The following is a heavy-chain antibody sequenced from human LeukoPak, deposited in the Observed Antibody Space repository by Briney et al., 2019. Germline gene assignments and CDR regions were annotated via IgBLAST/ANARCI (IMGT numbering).Heavy chain of an antibody. J-gene: IGHJ4*02. CDR1: GDSISSYY. CDR3: ARLTRLSTSPDRYYLDY. Sequence: SETLSLTCTVSGDSISSYYWSWIRQPPGKGLEWLGYIYTSGGTNYIPSLKGRVTISIDTSKNQFSLKLSSVTAADSAVYYCARLTRLSTSPDRYYLDYWGQGTLVTVSS. D-gene: IGHD6-6*01. V-gene: IGHV4-4*09. CDR2: IYTSGGT.